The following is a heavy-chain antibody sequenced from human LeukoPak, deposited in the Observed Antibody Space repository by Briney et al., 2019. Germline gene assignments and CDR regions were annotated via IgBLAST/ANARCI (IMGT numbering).Heavy chain of an antibody. D-gene: IGHD2-15*01. V-gene: IGHV3-21*01. CDR3: ARVLGYCSGGSCYYYYYGMDV. Sequence: GGSLRLSCAASGFTFSSYSMNWVRQAPGKGLEWVSSISSSSSYIYYADSVRGRFTISRDNAKNSLYLQMNSLRAEDTAVYYCARVLGYCSGGSCYYYYYGMDVWGKGTTVTVSS. CDR2: ISSSSSYI. CDR1: GFTFSSYS. J-gene: IGHJ6*04.